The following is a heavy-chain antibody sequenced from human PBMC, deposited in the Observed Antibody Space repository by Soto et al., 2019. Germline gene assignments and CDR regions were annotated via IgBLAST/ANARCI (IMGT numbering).Heavy chain of an antibody. D-gene: IGHD2-21*02. CDR1: GFTFSSYS. V-gene: IGHV3-21*01. Sequence: PGGSLRLSCAASGFTFSSYSMNWVRQAPGKGLEWVSSISSSSSYIYYADSVKGRFTISRDNAKNSLYLQMNSLRAEDTAVYYCARGRVSATRPAHFDYWGQGTLVTAPQ. CDR2: ISSSSSYI. CDR3: ARGRVSATRPAHFDY. J-gene: IGHJ4*02.